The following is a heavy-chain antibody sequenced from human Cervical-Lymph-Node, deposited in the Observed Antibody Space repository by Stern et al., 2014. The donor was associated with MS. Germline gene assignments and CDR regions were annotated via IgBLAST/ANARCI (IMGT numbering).Heavy chain of an antibody. J-gene: IGHJ6*02. Sequence: VQLVQSGAEVKPPGASVKVSCKASGYTFISHDISWVRQAAGQGLEWVGWMNPKSGYTGYARKFQGRITMTMNTSIGTAYMELSSLRSEDTAVYYCARGGTLYYDGSDVWGQGTTVTV. CDR1: GYTFISHD. D-gene: IGHD2-8*01. V-gene: IGHV1-8*01. CDR2: MNPKSGYT. CDR3: ARGGTLYYDGSDV.